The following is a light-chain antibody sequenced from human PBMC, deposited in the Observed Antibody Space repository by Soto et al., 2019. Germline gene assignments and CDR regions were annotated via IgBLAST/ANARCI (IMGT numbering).Light chain of an antibody. CDR1: SSNIGSNL. Sequence: QSVLTQPPSVSAAPGQKVSISCSGSSSNIGSNLVSWYQHLPGTAPRLLIYDNGKRPSGIPDRFSGSKSGTSAALGITGLQTGDEADYYCGTWDNSLSGVIFGGGTQLTVL. CDR2: DNG. V-gene: IGLV1-51*01. J-gene: IGLJ2*01. CDR3: GTWDNSLSGVI.